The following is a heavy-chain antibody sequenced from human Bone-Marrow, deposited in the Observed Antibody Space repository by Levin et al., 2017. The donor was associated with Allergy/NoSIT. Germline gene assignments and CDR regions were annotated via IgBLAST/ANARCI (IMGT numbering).Heavy chain of an antibody. D-gene: IGHD5-18*01. V-gene: IGHV2-5*02. CDR3: AHSQSLRPGLPGYNYGPFDF. J-gene: IGHJ4*02. Sequence: ESGPTLVKPTQTLTLTCTFSGFSLSTSGVGVSWIRQPPGKALEWLALIYWDDDLRYSPSLKSRLTITKDTSKNQVVLTLTNVDPVDTATESYFCAHSQSLRPGLPGYNYGPFDFWGQGTLVIVSS. CDR1: GFSLSTSGVG. CDR2: IYWDDDL.